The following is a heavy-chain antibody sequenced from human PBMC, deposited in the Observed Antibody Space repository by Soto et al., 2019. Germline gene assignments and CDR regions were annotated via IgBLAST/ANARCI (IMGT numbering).Heavy chain of an antibody. D-gene: IGHD6-13*01. V-gene: IGHV4-31*03. CDR3: ARLQAAAGDNDLTFDY. Sequence: PSETLSLTCTVSGGSISSGGYSWSWIRQHPGKGLEWIGYIYYSGSTYYNPSLKSRVTISADKSISTAYLQWSSLKASDTAMYYCARLQAAAGDNDLTFDYWGQGTLVTVS. CDR2: IYYSGST. J-gene: IGHJ4*02. CDR1: GGSISSGGYS.